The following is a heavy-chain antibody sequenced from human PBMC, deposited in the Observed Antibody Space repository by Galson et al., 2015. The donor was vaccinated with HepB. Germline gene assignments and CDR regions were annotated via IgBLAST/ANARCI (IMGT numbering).Heavy chain of an antibody. J-gene: IGHJ5*02. CDR1: GDSVSSNSAA. CDR3: ARDWGRIAAAGGGRGNWFDP. V-gene: IGHV6-1*01. Sequence: CAISGDSVSSNSAAWNWIRQSPSRGLEWLGRTYYRSKWYNDYAVSVKSRITINPDTSKNQFSLQLNSVTPEDTAVYYCARDWGRIAAAGGGRGNWFDPWGQGTLVTVSS. CDR2: TYYRSKWYN. D-gene: IGHD6-13*01.